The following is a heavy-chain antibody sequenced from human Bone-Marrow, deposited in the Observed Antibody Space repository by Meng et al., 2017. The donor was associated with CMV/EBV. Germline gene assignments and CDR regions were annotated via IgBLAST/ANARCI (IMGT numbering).Heavy chain of an antibody. CDR3: ARDPAYCGGDCGY. V-gene: IGHV1-2*02. Sequence: QVQLVDCGAEVVKPGALVKVSCTASGYLFTGYYMNWVRKPTGKVFEWMGGINPNRGHTNYAQKVQGRLTMTSDTSNSTAYMELSRLRSDDTAVYYCARDPAYCGGDCGYWGQGTLVTVSS. J-gene: IGHJ4*02. CDR2: INPNRGHT. D-gene: IGHD2-21*01. CDR1: GYLFTGYY.